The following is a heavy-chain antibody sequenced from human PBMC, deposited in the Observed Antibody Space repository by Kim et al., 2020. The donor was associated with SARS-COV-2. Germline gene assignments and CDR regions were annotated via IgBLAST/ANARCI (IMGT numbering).Heavy chain of an antibody. CDR3: ARLYQLLLGFDY. J-gene: IGHJ4*02. D-gene: IGHD2-2*01. Sequence: YYNPALKSRVPISVDTSKNQFSLKRSSVAAADTAVYYCARLYQLLLGFDYWGQGTLVTVSS. V-gene: IGHV4-39*01.